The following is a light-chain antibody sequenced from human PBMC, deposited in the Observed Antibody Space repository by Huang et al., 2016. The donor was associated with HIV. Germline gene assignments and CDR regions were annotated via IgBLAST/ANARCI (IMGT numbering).Light chain of an antibody. Sequence: DIVMTQSPDSLAVSLGARATITFKSSQSVFSSSNKNNYLAWYQQKPGQPPRLLIYAASARESGVPERFNGSGSGTDFTFTISDLQAEDVAVYYCQQYYKTPLTFGGGTKVEIK. J-gene: IGKJ4*01. CDR1: QSVFSSSNKNNY. CDR2: AAS. V-gene: IGKV4-1*01. CDR3: QQYYKTPLT.